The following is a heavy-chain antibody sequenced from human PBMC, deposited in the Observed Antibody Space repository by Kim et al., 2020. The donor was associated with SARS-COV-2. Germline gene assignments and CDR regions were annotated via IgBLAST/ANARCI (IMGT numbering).Heavy chain of an antibody. CDR1: GYTFTSYA. Sequence: ASVKVSCKASGYTFTSYAMNWVRQAPGQGLEWMGWINTNTGNPTYAQGFTGRFVFSLDTSVSTAYLQISSLKAEDTAVYYCARDHKGYYYDSWDYWGQGTLVTVSS. CDR3: ARDHKGYYYDSWDY. CDR2: INTNTGNP. D-gene: IGHD3-22*01. V-gene: IGHV7-4-1*02. J-gene: IGHJ4*02.